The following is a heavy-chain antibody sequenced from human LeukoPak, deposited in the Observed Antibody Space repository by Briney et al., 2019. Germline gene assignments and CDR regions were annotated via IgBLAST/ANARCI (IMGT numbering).Heavy chain of an antibody. J-gene: IGHJ6*02. D-gene: IGHD6-19*01. V-gene: IGHV3-43*02. CDR3: AKDRGSGRPGGGDYYYYGMDV. CDR1: GFTFDDYA. Sequence: TGGSLRLSCAASGFTFDDYAMHWVRQAPGKGLEWVSLISGDGGITYYADSVKGRFTISRDNSKNFLLLQMNSLRTEDTAMYYCAKDRGSGRPGGGDYYYYGMDVWGQGTTVTVSS. CDR2: ISGDGGIT.